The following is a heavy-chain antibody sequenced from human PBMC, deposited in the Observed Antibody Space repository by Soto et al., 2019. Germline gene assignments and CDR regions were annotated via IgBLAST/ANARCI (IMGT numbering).Heavy chain of an antibody. D-gene: IGHD1-20*01. J-gene: IGHJ4*02. CDR1: GFTFSSYG. Sequence: PGGSLRLSCAASGFTFSSYGMHWVRQAPGKGLEWVAVIWYDGSNKYYADSVKGRFTISRDNSKNTLYLQMNSLRAEDTAVYYCARDESGNWNFDYWGQGTLVTVSS. V-gene: IGHV3-33*01. CDR2: IWYDGSNK. CDR3: ARDESGNWNFDY.